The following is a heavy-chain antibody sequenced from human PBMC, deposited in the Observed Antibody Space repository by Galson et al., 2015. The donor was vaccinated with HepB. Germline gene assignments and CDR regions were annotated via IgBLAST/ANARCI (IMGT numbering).Heavy chain of an antibody. D-gene: IGHD3-3*01. CDR2: ITPIFGTA. V-gene: IGHV1-69*13. Sequence: SVKVSCKASGGTFSTYAISWVRQAPGQGLEWMGGITPIFGTANYAQKFQGRVTITADESTSTAYMELSSLRSDDTAVYYCARYVYEFWSGNYNERYYFDYWGQGTLVTVSS. J-gene: IGHJ4*02. CDR1: GGTFSTYA. CDR3: ARYVYEFWSGNYNERYYFDY.